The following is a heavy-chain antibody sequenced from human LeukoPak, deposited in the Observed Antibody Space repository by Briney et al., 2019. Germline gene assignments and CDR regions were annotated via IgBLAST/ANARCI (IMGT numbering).Heavy chain of an antibody. CDR2: IVSSGDTT. J-gene: IGHJ6*02. V-gene: IGHV3-11*01. D-gene: IGHD6-13*01. CDR3: ARGDSSSWYVGYHILDV. CDR1: GFRFSDYY. Sequence: GGSLRLACEASGFRFSDYYMTWIRQAPGMGLEWISYIVSSGDTTYYADSVKGRFTISRDNVKNSLYLQMNSLRAEDTAVYYCARGDSSSWYVGYHILDVWGQGTTVTVS.